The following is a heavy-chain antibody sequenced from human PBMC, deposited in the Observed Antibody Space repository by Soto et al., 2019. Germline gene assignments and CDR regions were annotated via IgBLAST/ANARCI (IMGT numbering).Heavy chain of an antibody. D-gene: IGHD6-13*01. Sequence: QMQLVQSGAEVKKPGASVKVSCKASGYTFTSYDINWVRQATGQGLEWMGWMNPNSGNTGYAQKFQGRVTMTRNTSISTAYMELSSLRSEDTAVYYCARGRVAAAGTAYYYGMDVWGQGTTVTVSS. V-gene: IGHV1-8*01. CDR1: GYTFTSYD. J-gene: IGHJ6*02. CDR2: MNPNSGNT. CDR3: ARGRVAAAGTAYYYGMDV.